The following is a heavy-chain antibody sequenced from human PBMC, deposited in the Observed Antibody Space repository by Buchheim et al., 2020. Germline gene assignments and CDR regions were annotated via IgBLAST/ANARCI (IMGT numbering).Heavy chain of an antibody. CDR3: ANVDTAMVTGTVGDY. D-gene: IGHD5-18*01. Sequence: VQLVESGGGLVQPGGSLRLSCAASGFTFSSYWMSWVRQAPGKGLEWVAVISYDGSNKYYADSVKGRFTISRDNSKNKLYLQMNSLRAEDTAVYYCANVDTAMVTGTVGDYWGQGTL. CDR2: ISYDGSNK. V-gene: IGHV3-30*18. CDR1: GFTFSSYW. J-gene: IGHJ4*02.